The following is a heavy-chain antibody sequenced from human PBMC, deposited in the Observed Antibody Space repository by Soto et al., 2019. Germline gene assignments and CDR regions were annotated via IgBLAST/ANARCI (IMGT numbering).Heavy chain of an antibody. V-gene: IGHV4-30-2*01. Sequence: SETLSLTCAVSGGSISSGGYSWSWIRQPPGKGLEWIGYIYHSGSTYYNPSLKSRVTISVDRSKNQFSLKLSSVTAADTAVYYCARAAYSSGWYPLDYWGQGTLVTVSS. CDR2: IYHSGST. J-gene: IGHJ4*02. D-gene: IGHD6-19*01. CDR1: GGSISSGGYS. CDR3: ARAAYSSGWYPLDY.